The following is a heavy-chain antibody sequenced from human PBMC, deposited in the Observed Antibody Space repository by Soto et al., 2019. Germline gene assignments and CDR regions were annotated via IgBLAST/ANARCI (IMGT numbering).Heavy chain of an antibody. CDR3: ARHQAVVEDDYYYYYMDV. V-gene: IGHV4-59*08. Sequence: KPSETLSLTCTVSGGSISSYYWSWIRQPPGKGLEWIGYIYYSGSTNYNPSLKSRVTISVDTSKNQFSLKLSSVTAADTAVYYCARHQAVVEDDYYYYYMDVWGKGTTVTVSS. CDR1: GGSISSYY. J-gene: IGHJ6*03. CDR2: IYYSGST. D-gene: IGHD2-15*01.